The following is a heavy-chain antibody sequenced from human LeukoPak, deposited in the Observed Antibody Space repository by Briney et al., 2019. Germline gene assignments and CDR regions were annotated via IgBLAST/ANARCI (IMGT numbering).Heavy chain of an antibody. CDR3: ARGHRVLGATRWFDP. J-gene: IGHJ5*02. Sequence: GASVKVSCKTSGYTFSSYNINWVRQATGQGLEWMGWMNPNTGNTGYAQKFQGRVTMTRNTSISTAYIELSTLRSDDTAVYYCARGHRVLGATRWFDPWGQGTLVTVSS. CDR2: MNPNTGNT. D-gene: IGHD1-26*01. CDR1: GYTFSSYN. V-gene: IGHV1-8*01.